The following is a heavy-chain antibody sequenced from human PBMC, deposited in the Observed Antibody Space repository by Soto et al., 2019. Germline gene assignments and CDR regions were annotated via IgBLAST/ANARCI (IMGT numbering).Heavy chain of an antibody. J-gene: IGHJ4*02. CDR1: GGTFTSHA. Sequence: SVKGSCKASGGTFTSHAINWVRQAPGQGPEWVGGVIGKFGTANYPQKFKGRVTISADKSTSTAYMELRSLRSDDTAVYYCARGVQMDYWGQGTLVTVSS. V-gene: IGHV1-69*06. D-gene: IGHD1-1*01. CDR2: VIGKFGTA. CDR3: ARGVQMDY.